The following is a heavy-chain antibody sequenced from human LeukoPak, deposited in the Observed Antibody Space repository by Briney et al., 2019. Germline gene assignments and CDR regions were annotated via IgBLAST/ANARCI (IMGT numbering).Heavy chain of an antibody. J-gene: IGHJ4*02. CDR3: AREQGRRYYYGSGSYYRFDY. CDR1: RGSISSSSYY. Sequence: SETLSLTCTVSRGSISSSSYYWGWIRQPPGKGLEWIGSIYYSGSTYYNPSLKSRVTISVDTSKNQFSLKLSSVTAADTAVYYCAREQGRRYYYGSGSYYRFDYWGQGTLVTVSS. V-gene: IGHV4-39*07. D-gene: IGHD3-10*01. CDR2: IYYSGST.